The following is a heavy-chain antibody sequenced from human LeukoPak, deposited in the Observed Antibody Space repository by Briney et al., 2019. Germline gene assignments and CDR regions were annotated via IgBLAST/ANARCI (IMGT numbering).Heavy chain of an antibody. J-gene: IGHJ6*02. CDR3: ARALPYCSSTSCYFYYYYGMDV. Sequence: GSLRLSCAASGFTFSSYEMNWVRQAPGKGLEWVSYISSSGSTIYYADSVKGRFTISRDNAKNSLYLQMNSLRAEDTAVYYCARALPYCSSTSCYFYYYYGMDVWGQGTTVTVSS. CDR1: GFTFSSYE. D-gene: IGHD2-2*01. CDR2: ISSSGSTI. V-gene: IGHV3-48*03.